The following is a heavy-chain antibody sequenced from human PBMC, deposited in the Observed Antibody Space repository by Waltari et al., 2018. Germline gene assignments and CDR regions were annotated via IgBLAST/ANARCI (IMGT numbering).Heavy chain of an antibody. J-gene: IGHJ3*02. CDR2: IYYSGNT. Sequence: QLQESGPGLMKTSETLSLTCTVSGDSISSSHYYWGWIRQPPGKGLEWIGSIYYSGNTYTNPSLKSRATVAVDTSKNQFSLNLISVTAADTAVYYCVRDIYDFWSGYYDAFDIWGQGTMVTVSS. D-gene: IGHD3-3*01. V-gene: IGHV4-39*07. CDR1: GDSISSSHYY. CDR3: VRDIYDFWSGYYDAFDI.